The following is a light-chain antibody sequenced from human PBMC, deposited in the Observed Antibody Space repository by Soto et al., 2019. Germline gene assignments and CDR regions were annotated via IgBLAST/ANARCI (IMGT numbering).Light chain of an antibody. CDR3: QKYDNWPPKT. J-gene: IGKJ4*01. Sequence: EIVMTQSPATLPVSPGERATLSCRASQSVSSNLAWYQQKPGQAPRPIIYDATNRATGIPVRFSGSGSGTEFTLTISRLQSEDVGVYYCQKYDNWPPKTFGGGTKVDNK. V-gene: IGKV3-15*01. CDR2: DAT. CDR1: QSVSSN.